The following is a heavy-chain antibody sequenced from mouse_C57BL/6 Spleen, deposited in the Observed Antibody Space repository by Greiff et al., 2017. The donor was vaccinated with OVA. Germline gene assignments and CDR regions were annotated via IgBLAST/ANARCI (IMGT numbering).Heavy chain of an antibody. CDR2: IYPGDGDT. Sequence: QVQLKESGPELVKPGASVKISCKASGYAFSSSWMNWVKQRPGKGLEWIGRIYPGDGDTNYNGKFKGKATLTADKSSSTAYMQLSSLTSEDSAVYFCARGDGSLYYFDYWGQGTTLTVSS. J-gene: IGHJ2*01. CDR3: ARGDGSLYYFDY. V-gene: IGHV1-82*01. D-gene: IGHD2-3*01. CDR1: GYAFSSSW.